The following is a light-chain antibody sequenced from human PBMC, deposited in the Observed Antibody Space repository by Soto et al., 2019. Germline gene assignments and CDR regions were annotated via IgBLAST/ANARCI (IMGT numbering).Light chain of an antibody. J-gene: IGKJ1*01. CDR1: QSVSSN. CDR3: QQYNNWPSWT. V-gene: IGKV3-15*01. Sequence: EIVMTQSPATLSVSPGERATLSCRASQSVSSNLAWYQQKPGQAPRLLIYGASTRATGIPARFSGSGSGTEFTRTISILQSEDFAVYYCQQYNNWPSWTFGQGTKVEI. CDR2: GAS.